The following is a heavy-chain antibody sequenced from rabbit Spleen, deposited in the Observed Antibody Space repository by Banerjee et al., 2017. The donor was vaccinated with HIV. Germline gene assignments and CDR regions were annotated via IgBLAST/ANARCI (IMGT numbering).Heavy chain of an antibody. V-gene: IGHV1S45*01. CDR1: GLDLSSSYW. CDR3: ARDTGTSFSSYGMDL. CDR2: IDVIKSGNR. Sequence: QEQLVESGGGLVKPGASLTLTCKASGLDLSSSYWICWVRQAPGKGLEWIACIDVIKSGNRHVGSWAKGRFTISKTSSTTVTLQMTSLTVADTATYFCARDTGTSFSSYGMDLWGPGTLVTVS. J-gene: IGHJ6*01. D-gene: IGHD7-1*01.